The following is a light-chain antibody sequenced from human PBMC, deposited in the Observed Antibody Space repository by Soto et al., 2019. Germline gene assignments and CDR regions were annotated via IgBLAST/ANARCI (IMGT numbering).Light chain of an antibody. J-gene: IGLJ7*01. Sequence: QSALTQPASVSGSPGQSITISCTGTSSDVGGYNYVSWYQQHPGKAPKLMIYEVSNRPSGVSNRCSGSKSGNTASLTISGLQAEDEADYYCSTYTSRSTAVFGGGTQLTVL. CDR1: SSDVGGYNY. CDR3: STYTSRSTAV. CDR2: EVS. V-gene: IGLV2-14*01.